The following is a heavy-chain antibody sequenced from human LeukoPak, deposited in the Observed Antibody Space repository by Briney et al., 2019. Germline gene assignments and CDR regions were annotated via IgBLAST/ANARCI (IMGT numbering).Heavy chain of an antibody. V-gene: IGHV1-2*02. J-gene: IGHJ4*02. D-gene: IGHD3-9*01. CDR1: GYTFTGYY. CDR3: ARTYYDILTGYYFRIDY. CDR2: INPNSGGT. Sequence: GASVKVSCKASGYTFTGYYMHWVRQAPGQGLEWMGWINPNSGGTNYAQKSQGRVTMTRDTSISTAYMELSRLRSDDTAVYYCARTYYDILTGYYFRIDYWGQGTLVTVSS.